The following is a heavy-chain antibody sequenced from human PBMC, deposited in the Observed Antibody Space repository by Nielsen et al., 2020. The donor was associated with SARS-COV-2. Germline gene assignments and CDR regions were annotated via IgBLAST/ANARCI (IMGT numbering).Heavy chain of an antibody. V-gene: IGHV3-9*01. CDR2: ISWNSGSI. CDR1: GFTFDDYA. J-gene: IGHJ4*02. D-gene: IGHD1-1*01. CDR3: ARDQGNSAIYYYHY. Sequence: GGSLRLSCAASGFTFDDYAMHWVRQAPGKGLEWVSGISWNSGSIGYADSVKGRFTISRDNAKNSLYLQMNNLRVEDTAVYYCARDQGNSAIYYYHYWGQGTLVTVSS.